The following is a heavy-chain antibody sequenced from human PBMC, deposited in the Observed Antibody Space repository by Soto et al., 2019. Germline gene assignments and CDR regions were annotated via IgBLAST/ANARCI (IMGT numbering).Heavy chain of an antibody. D-gene: IGHD2-2*02. CDR3: TRDVYQLLYTGVYYYYGMDV. Sequence: GSLRLSCAASGFTFSGSAMHWVRQASGKGLEWVGRIRSKANSYATAYAASVKGRFTISRDDSKNTAYLQMNSLKTEDTAVYYCTRDVYQLLYTGVYYYYGMDVWGQGTTVTVSS. J-gene: IGHJ6*02. CDR1: GFTFSGSA. V-gene: IGHV3-73*01. CDR2: IRSKANSYAT.